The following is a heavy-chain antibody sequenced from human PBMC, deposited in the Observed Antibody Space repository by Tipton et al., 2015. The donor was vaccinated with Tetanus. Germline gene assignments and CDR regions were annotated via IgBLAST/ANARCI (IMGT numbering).Heavy chain of an antibody. Sequence: SLRLSCVGSGFRFSGYYMTWIRQSPGKGLVWIPRINPDGRRTNYADSVKGRFTISRDHAKNTVYLQMNSLRAEDTAVYFCSRRSLTNYGLDVWGQGTPVTVSS. V-gene: IGHV3-74*01. J-gene: IGHJ6*02. CDR3: SRRSLTNYGLDV. CDR2: INPDGRRT. CDR1: GFRFSGYY. D-gene: IGHD1-1*01.